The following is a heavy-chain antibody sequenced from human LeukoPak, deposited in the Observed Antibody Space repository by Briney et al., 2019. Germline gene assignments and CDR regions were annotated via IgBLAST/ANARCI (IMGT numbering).Heavy chain of an antibody. V-gene: IGHV3-23*01. Sequence: PGGSLRLSCAASGFTFSSYAMSWVRQAPGKGLEWVSAISGSGGSTYYADSVKGRFAISRDNSKNTLYLQMNSLRAEDTAVYYCGKGELLAVAGLNWFDPWGQGTLVTVSS. CDR2: ISGSGGST. CDR1: GFTFSSYA. D-gene: IGHD6-19*01. CDR3: GKGELLAVAGLNWFDP. J-gene: IGHJ5*02.